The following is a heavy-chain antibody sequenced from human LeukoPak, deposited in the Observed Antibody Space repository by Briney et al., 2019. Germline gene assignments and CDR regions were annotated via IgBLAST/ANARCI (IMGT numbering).Heavy chain of an antibody. D-gene: IGHD6-13*01. CDR3: AKGSSSSWNP. CDR2: ISDSAVRT. CDR1: GFTFSSNA. V-gene: IGHV3-23*01. Sequence: GGSLRLSCAASGFTFSSNAMTWVRQAPGKGLEWVSAISDSAVRTYYADSVKGRFTISRDNSKNTLYLQMNSVRAEDTAVYYCAKGSSSSWNPWGQGTLVTVSS. J-gene: IGHJ5*02.